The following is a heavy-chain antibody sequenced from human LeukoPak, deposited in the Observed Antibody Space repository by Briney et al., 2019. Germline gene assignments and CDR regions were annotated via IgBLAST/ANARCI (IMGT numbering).Heavy chain of an antibody. J-gene: IGHJ5*02. D-gene: IGHD6-13*01. CDR1: GYTFTDYY. Sequence: AAVTVSCLASGYTFTDYYMHWVRQAPGQGLEWMGMINPSGGSTTYAQKFQGRVTMTRDTSTSTVYMELSILRSEDTAVYYCAREGTFSSPRNWFDPWGQGTLVTVSS. CDR3: AREGTFSSPRNWFDP. V-gene: IGHV1-46*01. CDR2: INPSGGST.